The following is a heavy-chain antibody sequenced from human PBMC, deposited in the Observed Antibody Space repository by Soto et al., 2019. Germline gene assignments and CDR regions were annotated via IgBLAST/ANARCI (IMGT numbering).Heavy chain of an antibody. V-gene: IGHV3-33*05. CDR2: ISYDGSD. Sequence: QMQLVESGGGVVQPGRSLRLSCVASGFPFREFGMYWVRKAQGKGLEWVALISYDGSDYADSVKGRFTISGDDSRDTLFLHMNKLRPDDTGVYYCARRWNYSLDFWGQGTLVAVYS. J-gene: IGHJ4*02. D-gene: IGHD3-10*01. CDR1: GFPFREFG. CDR3: ARRWNYSLDF.